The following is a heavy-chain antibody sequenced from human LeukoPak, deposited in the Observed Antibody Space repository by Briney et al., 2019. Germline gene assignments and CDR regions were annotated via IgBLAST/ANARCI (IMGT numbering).Heavy chain of an antibody. J-gene: IGHJ4*02. Sequence: ASVTVSCKASGYTFTGYYMHWVRQAPGQGLEWMGLINPNSGVTSYVQKFQGRGTMTSDTSISTAYMELSGLTSDDTAMYFCARDHNGRYFLFDFWGQGTLVTVSS. CDR3: ARDHNGRYFLFDF. CDR1: GYTFTGYY. V-gene: IGHV1-2*02. D-gene: IGHD1-26*01. CDR2: INPNSGVT.